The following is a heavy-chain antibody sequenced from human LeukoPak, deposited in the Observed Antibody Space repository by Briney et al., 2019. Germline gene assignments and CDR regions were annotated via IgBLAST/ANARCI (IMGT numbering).Heavy chain of an antibody. CDR1: GSTFSSYS. CDR2: ISSSSSYI. J-gene: IGHJ4*02. V-gene: IGHV3-21*01. CDR3: ARDEEWLHAIDY. Sequence: PGGSLRLSCAASGSTFSSYSMNWVRQAPGKGLEWVSSISSSSSYIYYADSVKGRFTISRDNAKNSLYLQMNSLRAEDTAVYYCARDEEWLHAIDYWGQGTLVTVSS. D-gene: IGHD6-19*01.